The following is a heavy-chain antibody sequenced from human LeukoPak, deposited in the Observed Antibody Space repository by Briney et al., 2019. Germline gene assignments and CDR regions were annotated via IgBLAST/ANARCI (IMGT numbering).Heavy chain of an antibody. J-gene: IGHJ4*02. D-gene: IGHD2-15*01. CDR2: INPNSGGT. Sequence: ASVKVSCKASGYTFTGYYMHWVRQAPGQGLEWMGRINPNSGGTNYAQKFQGGVTMTRDTSISTAYMELSRLRSDDTAVYYCARDRPPSWSTDYWGQGTLVTVSS. CDR1: GYTFTGYY. CDR3: ARDRPPSWSTDY. V-gene: IGHV1-2*06.